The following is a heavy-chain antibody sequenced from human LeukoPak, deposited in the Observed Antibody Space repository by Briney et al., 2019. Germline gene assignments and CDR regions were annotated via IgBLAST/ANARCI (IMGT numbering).Heavy chain of an antibody. CDR1: GFTFSSYA. J-gene: IGHJ4*02. CDR2: IGGRSGST. D-gene: IGHD6-13*01. Sequence: GGSLRLSCAASGFTFSSYAMSWVRQAPGKGLEWVSAIGGRSGSTYYTDSVKGRFTISRDNSKNTLYLQMNSLRDEDTALYYCAKGQGLAAAGMDYWGQGTLVTVSS. V-gene: IGHV3-23*01. CDR3: AKGQGLAAAGMDY.